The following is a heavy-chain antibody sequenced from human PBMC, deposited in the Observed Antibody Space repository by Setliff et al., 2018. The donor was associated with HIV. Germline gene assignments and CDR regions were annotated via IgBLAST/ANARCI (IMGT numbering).Heavy chain of an antibody. D-gene: IGHD3-22*01. J-gene: IGHJ4*02. CDR3: ARDTNLIYDSSGYYPYTFDY. CDR1: GYTFTSYG. Sequence: AASVKVSRKASGYTFTSYGISWVRQAPGQGLEWMGWISAYNGNTNYAQKLQGRVTMTTDTSTSTAYMELRSLRSDDTAVYYCARDTNLIYDSSGYYPYTFDYWGQGTLVTVSS. CDR2: ISAYNGNT. V-gene: IGHV1-18*01.